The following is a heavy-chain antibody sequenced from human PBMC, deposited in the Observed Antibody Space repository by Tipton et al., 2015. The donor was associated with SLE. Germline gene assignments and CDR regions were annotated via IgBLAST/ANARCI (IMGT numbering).Heavy chain of an antibody. V-gene: IGHV4-59*01. CDR3: ATSGYDFLSWFDP. Sequence: GLVKPSETLSLTCSVSGGSISSYFWSWIRQPPGKGLEWIGHVHSSGSTFYNPSLKSRVTISMDTSKNQVSLRMTSVTAADTAVYYCATSGYDFLSWFDPWGQGTPVTVSS. D-gene: IGHD5-12*01. CDR2: VHSSGST. J-gene: IGHJ5*02. CDR1: GGSISSYF.